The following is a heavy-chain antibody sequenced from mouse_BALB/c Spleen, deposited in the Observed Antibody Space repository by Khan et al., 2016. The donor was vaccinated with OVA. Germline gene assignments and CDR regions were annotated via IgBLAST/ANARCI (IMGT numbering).Heavy chain of an antibody. V-gene: IGHV3-6*02. CDR2: IRYDGNT. CDR1: GYSITNGYF. CDR3: ARGGSSGPAWFTY. J-gene: IGHJ3*01. D-gene: IGHD3-1*01. Sequence: VQLKELGPGLVKPSQSLSLTCSVTGYSITNGYFWNWIRQFPGNNLEWMGYIRYDGNTNYNPSLKNRISITRDTSKNQFFLNLNSVTPEDTATYYCARGGSSGPAWFTYWGQGTLVTVSA.